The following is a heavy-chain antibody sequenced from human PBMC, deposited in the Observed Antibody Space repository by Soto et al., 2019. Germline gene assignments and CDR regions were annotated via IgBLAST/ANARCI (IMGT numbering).Heavy chain of an antibody. CDR2: ISYSGST. Sequence: SETLSLTCTVSGGSISSSYWSWIRQPPGKGLEYIGYISYSGSTNYNPSLKSRVTISVDTSKNQFSLKLNSVTAADTAVYYCARAGSGYSSLDSWGQGTLVTVSS. CDR3: ARAGSGYSSLDS. CDR1: GGSISSSY. J-gene: IGHJ4*02. V-gene: IGHV4-59*01. D-gene: IGHD3-22*01.